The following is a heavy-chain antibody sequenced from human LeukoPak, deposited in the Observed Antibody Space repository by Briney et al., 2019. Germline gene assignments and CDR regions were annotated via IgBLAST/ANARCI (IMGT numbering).Heavy chain of an antibody. J-gene: IGHJ4*02. V-gene: IGHV1-2*02. CDR2: INPNSGGT. CDR1: GYTFTGYY. D-gene: IGHD5-12*01. Sequence: ASVKVSCKASGYTFTGYYMHWVRQAPGQGLEWMGWINPNSGGTNYAQKFQGRVTMTRDTSISTAYMELSRLRSDDKAVFYCASVRDGLRLSTPFDYWGQGTLVTVSS. CDR3: ASVRDGLRLSTPFDY.